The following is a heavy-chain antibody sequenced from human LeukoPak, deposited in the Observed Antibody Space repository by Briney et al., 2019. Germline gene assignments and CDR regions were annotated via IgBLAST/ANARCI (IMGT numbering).Heavy chain of an antibody. CDR3: ATVNWNYGWFDP. CDR1: GDSISDYY. Sequence: SETLSLTCSVSGDSISDYYWTWIRQPPGKGLEWIGYIYYSGSTNYNPSLKSRVTISLDSSKNQFSLNLTSVTAADTAVYYCATVNWNYGWFDPWGQGTLVTVSS. D-gene: IGHD1-7*01. CDR2: IYYSGST. J-gene: IGHJ5*02. V-gene: IGHV4-59*01.